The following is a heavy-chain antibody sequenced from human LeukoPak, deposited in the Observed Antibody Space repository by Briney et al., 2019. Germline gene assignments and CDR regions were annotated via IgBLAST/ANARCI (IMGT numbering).Heavy chain of an antibody. D-gene: IGHD6-13*01. J-gene: IGHJ6*03. Sequence: PSETLSLTCTVSGGSISSSGYYWSWIRQPPGKGLEWIGTIYYSGSTYYNPSLKSRVTISVDTSKNQFSLKLSTVTAADTAVYYCARHQAGSSWIRGNYYYMDVWGKGTTVTVSS. CDR2: IYYSGST. CDR1: GGSISSSGYY. CDR3: ARHQAGSSWIRGNYYYMDV. V-gene: IGHV4-39*01.